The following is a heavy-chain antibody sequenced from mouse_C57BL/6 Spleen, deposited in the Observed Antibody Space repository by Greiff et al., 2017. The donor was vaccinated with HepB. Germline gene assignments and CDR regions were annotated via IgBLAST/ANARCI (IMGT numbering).Heavy chain of an antibody. V-gene: IGHV1-64*01. CDR3: ARPITTVVEGFAY. Sequence: VQLQQPGAELVKPGASVKLSCKASGYTFTSYWMHWVKQRPGQGLEWIGMIHPNSGSTNYNEKFKSKATLTVDKSSSTAYMQLSSLTSEDSAVCYCARPITTVVEGFAYWGQGTLVTVSA. D-gene: IGHD1-1*01. CDR1: GYTFTSYW. CDR2: IHPNSGST. J-gene: IGHJ3*01.